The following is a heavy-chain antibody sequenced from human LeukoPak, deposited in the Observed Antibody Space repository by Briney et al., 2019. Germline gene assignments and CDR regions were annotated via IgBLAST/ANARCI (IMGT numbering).Heavy chain of an antibody. CDR1: GGSFSGYY. Sequence: SETLSLTCAVYGGSFSGYYWSWIRQPPGKGLEWIGKINHSGSTNYNPSLKSRVTISVDTSKNQFSLKLSSVTAADTAVYYCARGRFLEWLLLARGYFDIWGQGTMVTVSS. D-gene: IGHD3-3*01. V-gene: IGHV4-34*01. CDR3: ARGRFLEWLLLARGYFDI. J-gene: IGHJ3*02. CDR2: INHSGST.